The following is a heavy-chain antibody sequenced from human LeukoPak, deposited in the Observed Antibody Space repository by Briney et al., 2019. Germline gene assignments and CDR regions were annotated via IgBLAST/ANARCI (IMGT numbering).Heavy chain of an antibody. Sequence: GGSLRLSCAASGFTFSNYEMNWVRQAPGKGLEWVSYIVGSGDNKQYADSVQGRFTISRDNAKNTLYLQMNSLRAEDTALYYCARVARGDYYYYYMGVWGKGTTVTVSS. V-gene: IGHV3-48*03. CDR1: GFTFSNYE. D-gene: IGHD3-10*01. CDR2: IVGSGDNK. J-gene: IGHJ6*03. CDR3: ARVARGDYYYYYMGV.